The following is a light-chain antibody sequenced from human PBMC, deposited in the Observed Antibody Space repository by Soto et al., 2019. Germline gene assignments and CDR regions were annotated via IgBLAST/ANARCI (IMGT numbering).Light chain of an antibody. V-gene: IGLV2-14*01. CDR1: SSDVGGHNY. J-gene: IGLJ2*01. Sequence: QSVLTQPASVSGSPGQSITISCTGTSSDVGGHNYVSWYQQHPGKAPKLMIYEVSNRPSGVSNRFSGSKSGNTASLTISGLQAEDEADYYCRSYSSSTTLAVFGGGTKVTVL. CDR3: RSYSSSTTLAV. CDR2: EVS.